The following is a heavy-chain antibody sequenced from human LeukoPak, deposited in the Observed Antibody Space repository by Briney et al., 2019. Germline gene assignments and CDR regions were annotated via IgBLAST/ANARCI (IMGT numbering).Heavy chain of an antibody. CDR2: INHSGST. J-gene: IGHJ4*02. CDR3: ARVCSSGRCLDY. V-gene: IGHV4-38-2*02. D-gene: IGHD2-15*01. Sequence: SETLSLTCTVSGYSISSGYYWAWMRQPPGKGLEWIGSINHSGSTYYSPSLKSRVTVSVDTSKNQVSLGLSSVTAADTAVYYCARVCSSGRCLDYWGQGTLVTVSS. CDR1: GYSISSGYY.